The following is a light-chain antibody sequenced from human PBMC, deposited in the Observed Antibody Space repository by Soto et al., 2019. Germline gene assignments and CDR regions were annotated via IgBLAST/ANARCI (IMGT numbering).Light chain of an antibody. CDR3: QQYGKSPGLFT. CDR2: EAS. V-gene: IGKV3-20*01. J-gene: IGKJ3*01. Sequence: ILTQSPGTLSLSPGERATLSCRASQSVSSNYLAWYQQKPGQAPRLFIYEASSRATGIPDRFIGSGSGSDFSLTISRLEPEDFAVYYCQQYGKSPGLFTFGPGTRVDIK. CDR1: QSVSSNY.